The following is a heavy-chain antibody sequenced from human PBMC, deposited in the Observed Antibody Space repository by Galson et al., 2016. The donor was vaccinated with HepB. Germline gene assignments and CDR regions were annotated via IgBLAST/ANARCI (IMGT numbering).Heavy chain of an antibody. J-gene: IGHJ5*02. CDR3: ARRVCTATTCFVNWFDP. V-gene: IGHV1-46*01. CDR1: GYIFTDYF. Sequence: SVKVSCKASGYIFTDYFVHWVRQAPGQGLEWVGIINPTDGTTHYAQKLQGRVAMTRDTSTSTVYMELNTLRSEETAVYYCARRVCTATTCFVNWFDPWGQGTLVSVSS. CDR2: INPTDGTT. D-gene: IGHD2-2*01.